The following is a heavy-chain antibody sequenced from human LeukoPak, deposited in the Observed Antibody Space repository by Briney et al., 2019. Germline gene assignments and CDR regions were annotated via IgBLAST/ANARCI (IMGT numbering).Heavy chain of an antibody. CDR1: GGSISSSSYY. D-gene: IGHD6-19*01. Sequence: SETLSLTCTVSGGSISSSSYYWGWIRRPPGKGLEWIGSIYYSGSTYYNPSLKSRVTISVDTSKNQFSLKLSSVTAADTAVYYCASSPGYLGGWRGYDYWGQGTLVTVSS. CDR2: IYYSGST. CDR3: ASSPGYLGGWRGYDY. V-gene: IGHV4-39*01. J-gene: IGHJ4*02.